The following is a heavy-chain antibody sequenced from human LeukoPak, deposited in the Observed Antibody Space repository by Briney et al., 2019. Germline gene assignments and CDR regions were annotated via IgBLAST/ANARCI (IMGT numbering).Heavy chain of an antibody. CDR1: GFTVSRSY. Sequence: GGSLSLSCAASGFTVSRSYMTWVRQAPGEGLEWVSTIYSGGSTYYADSVTGRFTISRDNSKNTLYLQMNSLRDDDTAVYYCARGLVGTTTAFDIWGQGTMVTVSS. J-gene: IGHJ3*02. V-gene: IGHV3-53*05. D-gene: IGHD1-26*01. CDR2: IYSGGST. CDR3: ARGLVGTTTAFDI.